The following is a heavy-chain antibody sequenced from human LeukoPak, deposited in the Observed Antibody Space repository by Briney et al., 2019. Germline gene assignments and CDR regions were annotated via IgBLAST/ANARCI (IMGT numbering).Heavy chain of an antibody. D-gene: IGHD3-22*01. CDR2: INPKSGGT. CDR3: ARDLGAYYYDSSGSQPGDAFDI. V-gene: IGHV1-2*02. J-gene: IGHJ3*02. Sequence: ASVKVSCKASGYTFTGYYMHWVRQAPGQGLEWLGWINPKSGGTNYAQTFQGRVTMTRDTSISTAYMELSRLRSDDTAVYYCARDLGAYYYDSSGSQPGDAFDIWGQGTMVTVSS. CDR1: GYTFTGYY.